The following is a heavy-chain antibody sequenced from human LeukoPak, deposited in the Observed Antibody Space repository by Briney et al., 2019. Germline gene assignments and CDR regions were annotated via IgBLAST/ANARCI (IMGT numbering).Heavy chain of an antibody. CDR3: AKVYYDSSGYYYFQH. Sequence: GGSLRLSCAASGFTFSSYAMSWVRQAPGKGLEWVSAISGSGGSTYYADSVKGRFTISRDNSKNTLYLQMNSLRAEDTAVYYCAKVYYDSSGYYYFQHWGQGTLVTVSS. D-gene: IGHD3-22*01. V-gene: IGHV3-23*01. CDR2: ISGSGGST. J-gene: IGHJ1*01. CDR1: GFTFSSYA.